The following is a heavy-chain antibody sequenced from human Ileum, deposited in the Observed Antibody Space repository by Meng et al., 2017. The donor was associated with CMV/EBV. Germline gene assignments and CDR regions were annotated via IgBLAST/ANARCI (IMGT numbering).Heavy chain of an antibody. CDR3: ARFAVTRRGDYYNTMDV. CDR2: INPNSGGT. D-gene: IGHD3-9*01. Sequence: ASVKVSCKASGSTFRDHYMHWVRQAPGQGLEWMGWINPNSGGTHYTPNFEGRVTMTRDTSITTAYMELNNLKSDDTAVYYCARFAVTRRGDYYNTMDVWGPGTTVTVSS. V-gene: IGHV1-2*02. CDR1: GSTFRDHY. J-gene: IGHJ6*02.